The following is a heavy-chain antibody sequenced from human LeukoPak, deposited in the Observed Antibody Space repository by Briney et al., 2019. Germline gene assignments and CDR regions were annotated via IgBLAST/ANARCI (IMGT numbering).Heavy chain of an antibody. V-gene: IGHV1-18*01. CDR2: ISAYNGNT. Sequence: GASVKVSCKASGGTFSSYGISWVRQAPGQGLEWMGWISAYNGNTNYAQKLQGRVTMTTDTSTSTAYMELRSLRSDDTAVYYCARRIAAHTSFDYWGQGTPVTVSS. CDR3: ARRIAAHTSFDY. J-gene: IGHJ4*02. CDR1: GGTFSSYG. D-gene: IGHD6-6*01.